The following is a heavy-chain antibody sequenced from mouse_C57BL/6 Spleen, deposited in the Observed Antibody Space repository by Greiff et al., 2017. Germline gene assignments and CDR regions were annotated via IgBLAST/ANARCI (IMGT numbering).Heavy chain of an antibody. CDR2: IYPGDGDT. V-gene: IGHV1-80*01. Sequence: VQLQQSGAELVKPGASVKISCKASGYAFSSYWMNWVKQRPGKGLEWIGQIYPGDGDTNYNGKFKGKATLTADKSSSTAYMQLSSLTSEDSAVYCCERAHTTVVASDYWGQGTTLTVSS. D-gene: IGHD1-1*01. CDR3: ERAHTTVVASDY. J-gene: IGHJ2*01. CDR1: GYAFSSYW.